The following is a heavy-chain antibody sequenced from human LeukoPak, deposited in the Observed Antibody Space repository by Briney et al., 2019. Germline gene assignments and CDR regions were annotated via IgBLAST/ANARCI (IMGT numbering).Heavy chain of an antibody. V-gene: IGHV3-30*03. CDR1: GFTFRAYA. CDR3: ARDGVTRRYNTYYYMDV. CDR2: IAYDGSSK. J-gene: IGHJ6*03. D-gene: IGHD1-1*01. Sequence: GGSLRLSCAASGFTFRAYAFHWVRQAPGKGLEWVPFIAYDGSSKYYADSVKGRFIIFRDYSKNTVHLQMNSLRGDDTAIYYCARDGVTRRYNTYYYMDVWGEGTTVAVSS.